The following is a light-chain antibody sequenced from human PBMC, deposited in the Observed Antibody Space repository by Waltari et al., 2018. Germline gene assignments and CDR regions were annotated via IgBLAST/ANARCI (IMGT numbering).Light chain of an antibody. J-gene: IGLJ1*01. Sequence: QSALTQPASVSGSPGQSITISCTGTSSDFVGYNFLSWYQPHPGKAPTLMIYDVTKRPSGVFKRFAGSKSDNTASLIISGLQAEDEADYDCSSYTGSNPYVFGTGTKVTVL. CDR2: DVT. CDR1: SSDFVGYNF. CDR3: SSYTGSNPYV. V-gene: IGLV2-14*01.